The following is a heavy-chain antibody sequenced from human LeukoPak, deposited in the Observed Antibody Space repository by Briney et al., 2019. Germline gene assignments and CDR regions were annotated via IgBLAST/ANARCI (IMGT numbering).Heavy chain of an antibody. CDR2: ISWNGGVI. CDR1: GFTFHDYA. V-gene: IGHV3-9*01. J-gene: IGHJ4*02. Sequence: AGGSLRLSCAASGFTFHDYAMHWVRQGPEKGPEWVSGISWNGGVIGYADSVMGRFTVSRDNAKNSLFLQMNSLRPEDTALYYCTKSDCSSTSCHTSDYWGQGTLVTVSS. CDR3: TKSDCSSTSCHTSDY. D-gene: IGHD2-2*02.